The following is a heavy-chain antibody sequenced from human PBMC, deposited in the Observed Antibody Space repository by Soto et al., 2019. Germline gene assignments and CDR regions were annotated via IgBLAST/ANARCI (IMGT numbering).Heavy chain of an antibody. Sequence: GGSLRLSCAASGFTFSSYEMNWVRQAPGKGPEWISYISSSGNSIYYADSVKGRFTISRDNAKNSLHLQMNSLRAEDTAVYYCARDPGCSDGVCSRFDYWGQGTLVTVSS. CDR1: GFTFSSYE. V-gene: IGHV3-48*03. CDR3: ARDPGCSDGVCSRFDY. D-gene: IGHD2-8*01. J-gene: IGHJ4*02. CDR2: ISSSGNSI.